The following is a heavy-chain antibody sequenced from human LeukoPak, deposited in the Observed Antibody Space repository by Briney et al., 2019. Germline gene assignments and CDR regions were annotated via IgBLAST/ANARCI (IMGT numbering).Heavy chain of an antibody. CDR3: ARGGSGGYYYYGMDV. V-gene: IGHV1-8*02. CDR1: GYTFTGYY. CDR2: MNPNSGNT. D-gene: IGHD6-19*01. J-gene: IGHJ6*02. Sequence: ASVKVSCKASGYTFTGYYMHWVRQATGQGLEWMGWMNPNSGNTGYAQKFQGRVTMTRNTSISTAYMELSSLRSEDTAVYYCARGGSGGYYYYGMDVWGQGTTVTVSS.